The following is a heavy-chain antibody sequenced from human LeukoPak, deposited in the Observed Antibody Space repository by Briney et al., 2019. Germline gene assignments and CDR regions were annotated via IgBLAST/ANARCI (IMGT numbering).Heavy chain of an antibody. CDR2: ISWSTAST. CDR3: TKSGRKYVPVLGLDF. D-gene: IGHD1-14*01. CDR1: GFPFDDYA. Sequence: GGSLRLSCAASGFPFDDYAMHWVRQAPGKGLEWVSAISWSTASTGYANSVKGRFTISSDSAKNSLYLQMDSLRVEDTAFYYCTKSGRKYVPVLGLDFWGQGTLVTVSS. J-gene: IGHJ4*02. V-gene: IGHV3-9*01.